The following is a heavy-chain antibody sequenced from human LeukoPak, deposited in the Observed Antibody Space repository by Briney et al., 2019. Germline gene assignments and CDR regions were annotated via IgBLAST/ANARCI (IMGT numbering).Heavy chain of an antibody. J-gene: IGHJ2*01. V-gene: IGHV4-30-4*01. CDR2: IYYSGST. CDR1: GGSISSGDYY. CDR3: ARDSAGYLYWYFDL. D-gene: IGHD3-9*01. Sequence: PSETLSLTCTVSGGSISSGDYYWSWIRQPPGKGLEWIGYIYYSGSTYYNPSLKSRVTISVDTSKNQFSLKLSSVTAADTAVYYCARDSAGYLYWYFDLWGRGTLVTVSS.